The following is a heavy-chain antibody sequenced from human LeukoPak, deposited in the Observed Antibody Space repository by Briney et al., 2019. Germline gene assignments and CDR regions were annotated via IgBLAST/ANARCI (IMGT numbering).Heavy chain of an antibody. CDR2: ISSSSRII. V-gene: IGHV3-48*02. CDR1: GFTFSTYS. J-gene: IGHJ4*02. D-gene: IGHD3-10*01. Sequence: GGSLRLSCAASGFTFSTYSMNWVRQAPGKGLEWVSYISSSSRIIYYADSVKGRFSISRDNAKNSLYLQMDSLRDEDTAVYYCARDYYGSGTYYHDYWGQGTLVTVSS. CDR3: ARDYYGSGTYYHDY.